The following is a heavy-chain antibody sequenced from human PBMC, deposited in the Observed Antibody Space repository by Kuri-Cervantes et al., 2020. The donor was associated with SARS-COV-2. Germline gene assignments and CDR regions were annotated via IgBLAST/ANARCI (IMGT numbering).Heavy chain of an antibody. CDR1: GYSISSGYY. J-gene: IGHJ4*02. CDR2: IYHSGST. V-gene: IGHV4-38-2*02. D-gene: IGHD6-13*01. CDR3: ARVPIAAPEY. Sequence: SETLSLTCTVSGYSISSGYYWGWIRQPPGKGLEWIGSIYHSGSTYYNPSLKSRVTISVDTSKNQFSLKLSSVTAADTAVYYCARVPIAAPEYWGQGTLVTVS.